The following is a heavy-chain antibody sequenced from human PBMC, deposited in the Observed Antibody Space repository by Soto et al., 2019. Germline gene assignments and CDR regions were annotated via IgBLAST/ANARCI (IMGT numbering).Heavy chain of an antibody. Sequence: SETLSLTCAVYGGSFSGYYWSWIRQPPGKGLEWIGEINHSGSTNYNPSLKSRVTISVDTSKNQFSLKLSSVTAADTAVYYCAILAGYCSGTSCYGHYAMDVWGQGTTVTVSS. CDR1: GGSFSGYY. J-gene: IGHJ6*02. V-gene: IGHV4-34*01. CDR3: AILAGYCSGTSCYGHYAMDV. D-gene: IGHD2-2*01. CDR2: INHSGST.